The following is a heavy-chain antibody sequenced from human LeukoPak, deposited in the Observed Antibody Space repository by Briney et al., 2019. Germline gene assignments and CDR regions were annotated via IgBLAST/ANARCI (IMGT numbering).Heavy chain of an antibody. CDR1: GGSISSSSNY. V-gene: IGHV4-39*01. J-gene: IGHJ6*03. CDR2: IYYSGST. D-gene: IGHD5-12*01. CDR3: ARQQSGYVGGYYYYMDV. Sequence: SETLSLTCTVSGGSISSSSNYWGWIRQPPGKGLEWIGSIYYSGSTYYNPSLKSRVTISVDTSKNQFSLKLSSVTAADTAVYYCARQQSGYVGGYYYYMDVWGKGTTVTVSS.